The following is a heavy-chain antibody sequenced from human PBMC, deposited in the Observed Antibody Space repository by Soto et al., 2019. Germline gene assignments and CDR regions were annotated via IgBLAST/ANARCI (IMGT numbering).Heavy chain of an antibody. V-gene: IGHV3-33*01. CDR1: GFTFSSYG. Sequence: VGSLRLSCAASGFTFSSYGMHWVRQAPGKGLEWVAVIWYDGSNKYYADSVKGRFTISRDNSKNTLCLQMNSLRAEDTAVYYCARDPGGSSWYRNWFDPWGQGTLVTVSS. D-gene: IGHD6-13*01. J-gene: IGHJ5*02. CDR2: IWYDGSNK. CDR3: ARDPGGSSWYRNWFDP.